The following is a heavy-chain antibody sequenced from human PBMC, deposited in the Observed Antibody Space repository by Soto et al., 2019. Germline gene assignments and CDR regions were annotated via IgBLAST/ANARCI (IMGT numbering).Heavy chain of an antibody. J-gene: IGHJ4*02. CDR1: GYTLTSYG. Sequence: ASVKVSCKASGYTLTSYGISWVRQAPGQGLEWMGWISAYNGNTNYAQKLQGRVTMTTDTSTSTAYMELRSLRSDDTAVYYCARVGTQYSSDAYYFDYWGQGTLVTVSS. V-gene: IGHV1-18*01. CDR2: ISAYNGNT. D-gene: IGHD6-19*01. CDR3: ARVGTQYSSDAYYFDY.